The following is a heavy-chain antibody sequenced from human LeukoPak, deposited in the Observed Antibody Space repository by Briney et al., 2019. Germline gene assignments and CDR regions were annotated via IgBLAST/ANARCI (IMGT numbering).Heavy chain of an antibody. CDR2: IKNDGSEA. V-gene: IGHV3-7*01. CDR1: GFTFPIYW. D-gene: IGHD6-19*01. CDR3: ARDGDSGWSLSH. Sequence: GGSLRLSCAASGFTFPIYWMTWVRQAPGKGLEWVGIIKNDGSEAYYGDSVKGRFTISRDNAKSSLYLQMSSLRADDTAVYFCARDGDSGWSLSHWGQGTLVTVSS. J-gene: IGHJ4*02.